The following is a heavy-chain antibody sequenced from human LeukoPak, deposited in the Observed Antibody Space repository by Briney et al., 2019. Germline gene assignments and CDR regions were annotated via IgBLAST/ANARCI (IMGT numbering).Heavy chain of an antibody. V-gene: IGHV3-23*01. J-gene: IGHJ4*02. CDR3: AKGGRRRYFDWLLPGDY. CDR1: GFTFSSYA. Sequence: GGSLRLSCAASGFTFSSYAMSWVRQAPGKGLEWVSAISGSGGSTYYADAVKGRFTISRDNSKNTLYLQMNSLRAEDTAVYYCAKGGRRRYFDWLLPGDYWGQGTLVTVSS. D-gene: IGHD3-9*01. CDR2: ISGSGGST.